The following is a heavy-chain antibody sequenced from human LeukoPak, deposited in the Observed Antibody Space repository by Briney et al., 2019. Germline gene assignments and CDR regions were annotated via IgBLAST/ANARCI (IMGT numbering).Heavy chain of an antibody. CDR3: ARETRRRHAFGI. J-gene: IGHJ3*02. D-gene: IGHD2-2*01. Sequence: GGSLRLSCAASGFIVSSNYMSWVRQAPGKGLEWVSVIYSGGSTYYVDSVKGRFTISRDNSKNTLYLQMNSLRAEDTAVYYCARETRRRHAFGIWGQGTMVTVSS. CDR1: GFIVSSNY. V-gene: IGHV3-53*01. CDR2: IYSGGST.